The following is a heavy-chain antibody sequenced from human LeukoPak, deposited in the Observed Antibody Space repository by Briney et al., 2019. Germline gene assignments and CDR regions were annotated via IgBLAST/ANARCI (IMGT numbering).Heavy chain of an antibody. J-gene: IGHJ5*02. CDR1: GFTFSSYG. V-gene: IGHV3-30*18. CDR3: AKDEREPYCSSTSCYASWFDP. D-gene: IGHD2-2*01. CDR2: ISYDGSNK. Sequence: PGGSLRLSCAASGFTFSSYGMHWVRQAPGKGLEWVAVISYDGSNKYYADSVKGRFTISRGNSKNTLYPQMNSLRAEDTAVYYCAKDEREPYCSSTSCYASWFDPWGQGTLVTVSS.